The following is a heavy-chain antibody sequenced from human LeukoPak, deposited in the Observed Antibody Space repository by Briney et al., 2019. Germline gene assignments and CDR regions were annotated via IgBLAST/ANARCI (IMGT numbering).Heavy chain of an antibody. D-gene: IGHD3-22*01. V-gene: IGHV1-69*05. CDR2: IIPIFGTA. CDR3: ARGAIAYYYDSSGYYPPDY. Sequence: SVKVSCKASGGTFSSYAISWVRQAPGQGLEWMGRIIPIFGTANYAQKFQGRVTITTDESTSTAYMELSSLRSEDTAVYYCARGAIAYYYDSSGYYPPDYWGQGTLVTVSS. CDR1: GGTFSSYA. J-gene: IGHJ4*02.